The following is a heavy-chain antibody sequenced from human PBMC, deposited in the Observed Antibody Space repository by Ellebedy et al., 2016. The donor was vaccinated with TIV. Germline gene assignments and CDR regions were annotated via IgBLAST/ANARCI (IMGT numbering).Heavy chain of an antibody. D-gene: IGHD4-23*01. V-gene: IGHV4-34*01. CDR3: ARSRRTSVDGRNFYLGFDS. J-gene: IGHJ4*02. CDR2: INHGGST. Sequence: MPSETLSLTCAVSGGSFSGHYWSWIRQPPGRGLEWIGEINHGGSTNYNPSLKSRAVVSVDTSQNQASLKLSSVTAADTAVYYCARSRRTSVDGRNFYLGFDSWGQGTLVTVSS. CDR1: GGSFSGHY.